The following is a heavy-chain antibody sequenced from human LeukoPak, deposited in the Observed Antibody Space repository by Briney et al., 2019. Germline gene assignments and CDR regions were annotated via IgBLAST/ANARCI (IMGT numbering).Heavy chain of an antibody. V-gene: IGHV3-30*02. Sequence: GGSLRLPCAASGFTFSSYVMHWVRQAPGKGLEWVAFIRYDGSYKYYADSVKGRFTISRDNSKNTLYLQMNSLRAEDTAVYYCARVGGSGSYYEYYFDYWGQGTLVTVSS. CDR1: GFTFSSYV. CDR3: ARVGGSGSYYEYYFDY. J-gene: IGHJ4*02. CDR2: IRYDGSYK. D-gene: IGHD3-10*01.